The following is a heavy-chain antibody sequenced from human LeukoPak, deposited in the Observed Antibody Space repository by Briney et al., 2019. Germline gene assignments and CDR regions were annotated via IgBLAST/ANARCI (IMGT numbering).Heavy chain of an antibody. Sequence: GRSLRLSCAASGFTFSNYEMHWVRLVLRKGLEWASAIGIAGNTFYAGSVKGRFTISRENAKNSFHLQMNSLGAGDTAVYYCAREGSLSSSDAFDIWGQGTMVAVSS. CDR2: IGIAGNT. CDR1: GFTFSNYE. V-gene: IGHV3-13*01. CDR3: AREGSLSSSDAFDI. D-gene: IGHD6-6*01. J-gene: IGHJ3*02.